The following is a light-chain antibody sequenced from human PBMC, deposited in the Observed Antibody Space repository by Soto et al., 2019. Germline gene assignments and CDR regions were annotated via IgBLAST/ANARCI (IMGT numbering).Light chain of an antibody. CDR3: QEDYSYPPA. V-gene: IGKV1-8*01. CDR1: QGISSN. CDR2: AAS. Sequence: AMRMTQSPSSFSAPTGDRVTITFRVSQGISSNLAWYQQKRWKAPKLLIYAASTLQVGGPSTFSGSASGTDFGFTIPCLLSVYFATYYCQEDYSYPPAFGGGTKVEIK. J-gene: IGKJ4*01.